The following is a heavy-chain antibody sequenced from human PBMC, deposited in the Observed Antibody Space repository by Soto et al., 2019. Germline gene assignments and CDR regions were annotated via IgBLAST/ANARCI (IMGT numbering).Heavy chain of an antibody. CDR1: GDSIGSYY. Sequence: PSVTLTLTCTVSGDSIGSYYWSWIRQPPGKGLEWIGYIYYSGSTNYNPSLKSRVTISVDTSKNQFSLKLSSVTAADTAVYYCARLNRSSSWFNNWFDPWGQGTLVTVSS. CDR2: IYYSGST. D-gene: IGHD6-13*01. V-gene: IGHV4-59*01. J-gene: IGHJ5*02. CDR3: ARLNRSSSWFNNWFDP.